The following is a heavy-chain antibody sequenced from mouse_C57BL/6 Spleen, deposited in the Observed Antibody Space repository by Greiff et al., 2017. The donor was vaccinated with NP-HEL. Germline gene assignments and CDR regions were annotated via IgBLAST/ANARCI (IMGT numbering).Heavy chain of an antibody. V-gene: IGHV5-6*01. J-gene: IGHJ2*01. D-gene: IGHD4-1*01. CDR2: ISSGGSYT. CDR3: AKTGSYYCDY. CDR1: GFTFSSYG. Sequence: EVHLVESGGDLVKPGGSLKLSCAASGFTFSSYGMSWVRQTPDKRLEWVATISSGGSYTYYPDSVKGRFTISRDNAKNTLYLQMSSLKSEDTAMYYCAKTGSYYCDYWGQGTTLTVSS.